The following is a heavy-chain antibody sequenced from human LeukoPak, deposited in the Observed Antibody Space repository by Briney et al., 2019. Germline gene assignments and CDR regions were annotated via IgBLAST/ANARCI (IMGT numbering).Heavy chain of an antibody. CDR1: EFTLSSYW. CDR2: ISGSGGST. D-gene: IGHD2-2*01. V-gene: IGHV3-23*01. J-gene: IGHJ4*02. CDR3: AKEDSVVPAANRDY. Sequence: GGSLRLSCAAPEFTLSSYWMSWVRQAPGKGLEWVSAISGSGGSTYYADSVKGRFTISRDNSKNTLYLQMNSLRAEDTAVYYCAKEDSVVPAANRDYWGQGTLVTVSS.